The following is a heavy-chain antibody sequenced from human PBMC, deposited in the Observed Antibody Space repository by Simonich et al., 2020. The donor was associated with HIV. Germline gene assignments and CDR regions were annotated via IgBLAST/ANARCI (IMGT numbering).Heavy chain of an antibody. Sequence: QLVQSGPEVKKPGTSVKVSCEASGYTFTGYYIHWVRQAPGQGLEWRGWTNPNSGDTKSAQHFQGRVTMTRDTSISTAYMELSRLTSDDTAIFYCARAGVRQWLVQYLQHWGQGTLVSVSS. CDR1: GYTFTGYY. J-gene: IGHJ1*01. D-gene: IGHD6-19*01. V-gene: IGHV1-2*02. CDR3: ARAGVRQWLVQYLQH. CDR2: TNPNSGDT.